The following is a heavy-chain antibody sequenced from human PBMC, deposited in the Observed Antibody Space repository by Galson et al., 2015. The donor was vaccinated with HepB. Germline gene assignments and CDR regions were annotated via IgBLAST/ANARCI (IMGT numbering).Heavy chain of an antibody. J-gene: IGHJ6*02. CDR2: IYYSGST. V-gene: IGHV4-39*07. Sequence: LSLTCTVSGGSISSSSYYWGWIRQPPGKGLEWIGSIYYSGSTYYNPSLKSRVTISVDTSKNQFSLKLSSVTAADTAVYYCARDDYDILTGHINYYYGMDVWGQGTTVTVSS. CDR1: GGSISSSSYY. D-gene: IGHD3-9*01. CDR3: ARDDYDILTGHINYYYGMDV.